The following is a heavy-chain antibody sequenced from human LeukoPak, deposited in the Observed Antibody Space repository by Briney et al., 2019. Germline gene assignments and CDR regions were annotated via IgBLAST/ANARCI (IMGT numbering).Heavy chain of an antibody. J-gene: IGHJ5*02. CDR1: GYTLTELS. D-gene: IGHD3-16*02. CDR2: FDPEDGET. Sequence: ASVKVSCKVSGYTLTELSMHWVRQAPGKGLEWMGGFDPEDGETIYAQKFQGRVTMTRDMSTTTDYMELSSLRSEDTAVYYCARDNSVGDIAWWFDPWGQGTLVTVSS. V-gene: IGHV1-24*01. CDR3: ARDNSVGDIAWWFDP.